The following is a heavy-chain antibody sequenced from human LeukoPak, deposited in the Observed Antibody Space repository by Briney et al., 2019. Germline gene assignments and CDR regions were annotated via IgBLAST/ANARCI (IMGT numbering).Heavy chain of an antibody. D-gene: IGHD6-13*01. CDR3: ARMGAAAGLYYFDY. CDR1: GGTLSSYP. CDR2: IIPILGIA. V-gene: IGHV1-69*02. Sequence: SSVKDSCKASGGTLSSYPISWVRQAPGQGREWMGRIIPILGIANYAQKFQGRVTITADKSTSTAYMELSSLRSEDTAVDYCARMGAAAGLYYFDYWGQGTLVTVSS. J-gene: IGHJ4*02.